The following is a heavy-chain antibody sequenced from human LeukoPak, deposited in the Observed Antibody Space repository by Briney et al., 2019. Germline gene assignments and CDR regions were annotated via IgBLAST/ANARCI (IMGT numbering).Heavy chain of an antibody. CDR1: GFTFTTYA. Sequence: GGSLRLSCAASGFTFTTYAMNWVRQAPGKGLEWVSFVSDSGDITYYTDSVKGRFTISRDNSINTLWLQMSSLRAEDTAVYYCVKVGTTGTNNWFDSWGQETLVTVSS. D-gene: IGHD1-1*01. V-gene: IGHV3-23*01. CDR3: VKVGTTGTNNWFDS. J-gene: IGHJ5*01. CDR2: VSDSGDIT.